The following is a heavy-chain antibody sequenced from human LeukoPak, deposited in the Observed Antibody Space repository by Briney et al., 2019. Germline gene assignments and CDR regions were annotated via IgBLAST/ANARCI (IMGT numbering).Heavy chain of an antibody. Sequence: GGSLRLSCAASGFSFSGSWMHWVRHTPGKGLVWVSRINSDSSAMTYADSVKGRFTISRDNTKNTLYLQMNSLRAEDTAMYYCARHGWHAWYFDLWGRGTLVTVSS. V-gene: IGHV3-74*01. D-gene: IGHD6-19*01. CDR3: ARHGWHAWYFDL. CDR2: INSDSSAM. CDR1: GFSFSGSW. J-gene: IGHJ2*01.